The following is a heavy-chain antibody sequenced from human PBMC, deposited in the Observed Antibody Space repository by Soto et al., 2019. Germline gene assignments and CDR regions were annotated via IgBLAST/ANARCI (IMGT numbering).Heavy chain of an antibody. J-gene: IGHJ5*02. V-gene: IGHV1-3*01. D-gene: IGHD1-1*01. CDR1: GYTFTRYA. Sequence: QVQLVQSGAEVKKPGASVKVSCKASGYTFTRYAMHWVRQAPGQRLEWMGWINGGNGNTRYVQKLQGRVTITRDTSARIVYMELSSLRSEDTAVYYCAREGGSTGTPSAFWFDPWGQGTLVTVSS. CDR2: INGGNGNT. CDR3: AREGGSTGTPSAFWFDP.